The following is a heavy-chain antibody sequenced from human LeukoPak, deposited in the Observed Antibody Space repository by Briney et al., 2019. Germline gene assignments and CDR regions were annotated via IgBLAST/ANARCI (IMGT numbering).Heavy chain of an antibody. J-gene: IGHJ6*03. D-gene: IGHD2-2*01. CDR3: AREAHRYCSSTSCSKGEFYYYYYYMDV. CDR1: GGSFSGYY. CDR2: INHSGGT. V-gene: IGHV4-34*01. Sequence: SETLSLTCAVYGGSFSGYYWSWIRQPPGKGLEWIGEINHSGGTNYNPSLKSRVTISVDTSKNQFSLKLSSVTAADTAVYYCAREAHRYCSSTSCSKGEFYYYYYYMDVWGKGTTVTVSS.